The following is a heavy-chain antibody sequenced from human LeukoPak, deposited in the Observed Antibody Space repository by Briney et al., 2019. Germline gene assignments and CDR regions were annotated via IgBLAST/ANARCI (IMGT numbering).Heavy chain of an antibody. Sequence: GGSLRLSCAASGFTFSSYAMHWVRQAPGKGLEWVGRIKSKTDGGTTDYAAPVKGRFTISRDDSKNTLYLQMNSLKTEDTAVYYCTPHYGDSRYWGQGTLVTVSS. CDR3: TPHYGDSRY. J-gene: IGHJ4*02. CDR1: GFTFSSYA. V-gene: IGHV3-15*07. CDR2: IKSKTDGGTT. D-gene: IGHD4-17*01.